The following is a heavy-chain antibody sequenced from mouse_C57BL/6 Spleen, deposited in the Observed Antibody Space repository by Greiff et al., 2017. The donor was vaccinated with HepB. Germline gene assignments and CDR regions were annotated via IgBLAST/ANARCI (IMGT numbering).Heavy chain of an antibody. V-gene: IGHV5-4*01. Sequence: EVNVVESGGGLVKPGGSLKLSCAASGFTFSSYAMSWVRQTPEKRLEWVATISDGGSYTYYPDNVKGRFTISRDNAKNNLYLQMSHLKSEDTAMYYCARDPYGNYYFDYWGQGTTLTVSS. J-gene: IGHJ2*01. CDR1: GFTFSSYA. CDR3: ARDPYGNYYFDY. CDR2: ISDGGSYT. D-gene: IGHD2-1*01.